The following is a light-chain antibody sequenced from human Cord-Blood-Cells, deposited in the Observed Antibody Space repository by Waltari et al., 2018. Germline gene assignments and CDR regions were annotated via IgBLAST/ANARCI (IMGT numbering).Light chain of an antibody. CDR3: SSYTSSSTWV. Sequence: QSALTQPASVSGSPGQSITISCTGTSSDVGGYNYVSWYQQHPGKAPTPMIYDVIKRPSGVSNRFSGSKSGNAASLTISGLQAEDEADYYCSSYTSSSTWVFGGGTKLTVL. CDR1: SSDVGGYNY. V-gene: IGLV2-14*01. CDR2: DVI. J-gene: IGLJ3*02.